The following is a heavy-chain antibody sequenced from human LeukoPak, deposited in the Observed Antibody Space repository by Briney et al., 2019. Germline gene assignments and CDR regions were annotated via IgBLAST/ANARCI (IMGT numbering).Heavy chain of an antibody. V-gene: IGHV4-59*01. Sequence: SETLSLTCTVSGGSISSYYWSWIRQPSGKGLEWIGYIYYSGSTNYNPSLKSRVTISVDTSKNQFSLKLSSVTAADTAVYYCARDLEMVVWGQGTLVTVSS. CDR2: IYYSGST. J-gene: IGHJ4*02. CDR3: ARDLEMVV. D-gene: IGHD2-15*01. CDR1: GGSISSYY.